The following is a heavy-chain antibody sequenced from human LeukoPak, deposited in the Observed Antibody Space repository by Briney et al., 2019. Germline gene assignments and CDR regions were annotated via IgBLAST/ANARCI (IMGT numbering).Heavy chain of an antibody. J-gene: IGHJ4*02. V-gene: IGHV4-34*01. D-gene: IGHD5-18*01. CDR3: ARGVFLRGYRPFDY. Sequence: SETLSLTCAVCGGSFSGYYWSWIRQPPGKGLEWIGEINHSGSTNYNPSLKSRVTISVDTSKNQFSLKLSSVTAADTAVYYCARGVFLRGYRPFDYWGQGTLVTVSS. CDR2: INHSGST. CDR1: GGSFSGYY.